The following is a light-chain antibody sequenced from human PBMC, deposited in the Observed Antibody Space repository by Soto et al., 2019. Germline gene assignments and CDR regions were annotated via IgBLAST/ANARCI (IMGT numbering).Light chain of an antibody. CDR2: GAS. V-gene: IGKV3-20*01. CDR3: HQYGSSPST. J-gene: IGKJ1*01. CDR1: QSVSSSY. Sequence: EIVLTQSPGTLSLSPGERATLSCRASQSVSSSYLAWYQQKPGQAPRLLIYGASSRATGSPDRISGSGSGTDFTLTISRPEPEDFAVYYCHQYGSSPSTFGQGTEVEIK.